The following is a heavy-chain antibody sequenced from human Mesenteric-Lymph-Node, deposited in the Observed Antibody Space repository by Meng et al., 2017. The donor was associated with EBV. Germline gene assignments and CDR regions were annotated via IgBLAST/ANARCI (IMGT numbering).Heavy chain of an antibody. CDR3: ARSGGYGTPLDY. D-gene: IGHD6-25*01. CDR2: VYWDDDK. CDR1: GPSRSIYGLT. Sequence: HITLKPSGSPLRNATHTPTLTCTFFGPSRSIYGLTWNWIRQPPGGALEWLALVYWDDDKGYSPSLRSRLTITRDTSKNQVVLTMTNMDPVDTGTYFCARSGGYGTPLDYWGQGTLVTVSS. V-gene: IGHV2-5*02. J-gene: IGHJ4*02.